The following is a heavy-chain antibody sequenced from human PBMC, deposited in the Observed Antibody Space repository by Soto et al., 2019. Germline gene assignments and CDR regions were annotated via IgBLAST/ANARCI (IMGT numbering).Heavy chain of an antibody. V-gene: IGHV1-69*01. D-gene: IGHD5-12*01. J-gene: IGHJ4*02. CDR3: VRDSRWLQSTRSFDY. CDR1: GGTFSSYA. Sequence: QVQLVQSGAEVKKPGSSVKVSCKASGGTFSSYAISWVRQAPGQGLEWMGGIIPIFGTANYAQKFQGRVTITADESTSTAYMERSSLRSADTAVHYCVRDSRWLQSTRSFDYWGQGTLVIVSS. CDR2: IIPIFGTA.